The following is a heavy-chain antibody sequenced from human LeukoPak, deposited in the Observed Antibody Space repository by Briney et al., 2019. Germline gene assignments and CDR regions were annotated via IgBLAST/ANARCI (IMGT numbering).Heavy chain of an antibody. CDR2: IYYSGST. V-gene: IGHV4-59*01. CDR1: GGSISSYY. CDR3: ARAMHSSGYYYAFDI. J-gene: IGHJ3*02. Sequence: SETLSLTCTVSGGSISSYYWSWIRQPPGKGLEWIGYIYYSGSTNYNPSLKGRVTISVDTSKNQFSLKPSSVTAADTAVYYCARAMHSSGYYYAFDIWGQGTMVTVSS. D-gene: IGHD3-22*01.